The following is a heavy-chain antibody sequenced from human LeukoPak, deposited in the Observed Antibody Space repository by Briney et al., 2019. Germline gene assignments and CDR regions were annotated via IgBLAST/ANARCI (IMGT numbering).Heavy chain of an antibody. CDR1: GFTFSSYA. J-gene: IGHJ4*02. CDR2: IRSKAYGGTT. D-gene: IGHD3-3*01. CDR3: TRSREYYDFWSGYYR. Sequence: GGSLRLSCAASGFTFSSYAMSWVRQAPGKGLEWVGFIRSKAYGGTTEYAASVKGRFTISRDDSKSIAYLQMNSLKTEDTAVYYCTRSREYYDFWSGYYRWGQGTLVTVSS. V-gene: IGHV3-49*04.